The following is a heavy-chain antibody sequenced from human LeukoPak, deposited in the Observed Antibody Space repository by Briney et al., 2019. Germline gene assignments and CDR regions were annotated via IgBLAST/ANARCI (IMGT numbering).Heavy chain of an antibody. CDR2: IYSGGST. D-gene: IGHD2/OR15-2a*01. J-gene: IGHJ4*02. CDR1: GFTVSSNS. V-gene: IGHV3-53*01. CDR3: SNAHFRDY. Sequence: GGSLRLSCAASGFTVSSNSMSWVRQAPGKGLEWVSVIYSGGSTYYADSVKGRFTISRDNSKNTLYLQINSLRAEDTAIYYCSNAHFRDYWGQGTLVTVSS.